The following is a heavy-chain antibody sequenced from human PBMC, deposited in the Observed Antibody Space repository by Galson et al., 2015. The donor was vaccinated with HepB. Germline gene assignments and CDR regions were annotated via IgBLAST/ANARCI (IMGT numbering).Heavy chain of an antibody. D-gene: IGHD3-22*01. CDR3: ARAKPPPNYYDSSGLDY. CDR1: GYTFTSYD. Sequence: SVKVSCKTSGYTFTSYDINWVRQATGQGLEWMGWMNPNSGNTGYAQKFQGRVTMTRNTSISTAYMELSSLRSEDTAVYYCARAKPPPNYYDSSGLDYWGQGTLVTVSS. J-gene: IGHJ4*02. CDR2: MNPNSGNT. V-gene: IGHV1-8*01.